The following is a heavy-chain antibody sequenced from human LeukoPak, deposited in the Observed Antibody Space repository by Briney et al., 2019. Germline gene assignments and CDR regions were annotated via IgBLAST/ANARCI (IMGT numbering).Heavy chain of an antibody. CDR2: IYYSRST. Sequence: SETLSLTCTVSGGSISTYYWSWIRQPPGKGLEWIGYIYYSRSTNYNPSLKSRVTISVDTSKNQFSLKLSSVAAADTAVYYCARDEVAGGYYNYWGQGTLVTVSS. V-gene: IGHV4-59*01. J-gene: IGHJ4*02. CDR1: GGSISTYY. CDR3: ARDEVAGGYYNY. D-gene: IGHD3-22*01.